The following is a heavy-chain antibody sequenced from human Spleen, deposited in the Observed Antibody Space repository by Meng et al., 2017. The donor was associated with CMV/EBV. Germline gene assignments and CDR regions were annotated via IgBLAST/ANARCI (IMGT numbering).Heavy chain of an antibody. Sequence: SLKIYCAASGFTFDDYAMHWVRQAPGKGLEWVSGISWNSGSIGYADSVKGRFTISRDNAKTSLYLQMNSLTAEDTAVYYCARDDIALEYLYSPEYWGQGTLVTVSS. D-gene: IGHD5-12*01. J-gene: IGHJ4*02. CDR2: ISWNSGSI. CDR3: ARDDIALEYLYSPEY. CDR1: GFTFDDYA. V-gene: IGHV3-9*01.